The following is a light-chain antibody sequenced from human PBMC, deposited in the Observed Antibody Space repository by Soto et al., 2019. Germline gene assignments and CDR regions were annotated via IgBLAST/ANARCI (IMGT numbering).Light chain of an antibody. J-gene: IGKJ1*01. V-gene: IGKV1-5*01. CDR1: QSLNTR. CDR2: DAS. CDR3: QQYKSYST. Sequence: DIEPRQSPSTLSASVGAGVTLTCRASQSLNTRLAWYQQRPGKAPKLLIYDASTLESGVPSRFSGGGSGTEFTLTINNLQPDDLATYICQQYKSYSTFGQGTKV.